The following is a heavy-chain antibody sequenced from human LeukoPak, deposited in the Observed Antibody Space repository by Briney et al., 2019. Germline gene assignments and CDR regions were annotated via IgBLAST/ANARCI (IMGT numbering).Heavy chain of an antibody. D-gene: IGHD3-22*01. V-gene: IGHV3-74*01. J-gene: IGHJ4*02. CDR3: ARHPTPHYDRSGAYFDY. Sequence: QPGGSLRLSCAVSGFTFSSYWMHWVRQAPGKGLVWVSRINSDGSSKTYADSVKGRFTISRDNAKNTLYLQMNSLRAEDTAVYYCARHPTPHYDRSGAYFDYWGQGTLVTVSS. CDR1: GFTFSSYW. CDR2: INSDGSSK.